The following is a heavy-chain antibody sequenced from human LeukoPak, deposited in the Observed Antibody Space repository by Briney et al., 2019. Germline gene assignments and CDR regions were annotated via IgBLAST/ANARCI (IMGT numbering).Heavy chain of an antibody. CDR2: ISTSGTAT. J-gene: IGHJ4*02. CDR3: ARVTTGAAE. Sequence: GGSLRLSCAASGFTFSDYYMNWIRQAPGKGLEWVSYISTSGTATWYADSVKGRFTISRDDAKNSLYLQMNSLRAEDTAMYYCARVTTGAAEWGRGTLVTVSS. V-gene: IGHV3-11*01. CDR1: GFTFSDYY. D-gene: IGHD3-3*01.